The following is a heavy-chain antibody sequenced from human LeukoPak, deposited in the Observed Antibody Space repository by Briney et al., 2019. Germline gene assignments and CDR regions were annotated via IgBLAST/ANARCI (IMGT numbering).Heavy chain of an antibody. D-gene: IGHD4-23*01. CDR2: IIPIFGTA. CDR3: ARDQGGKGGRNYYYYMDV. CDR1: GGTFSSYA. V-gene: IGHV1-69*05. J-gene: IGHJ6*03. Sequence: SVKVSCKASGGTFSSYAISWVRQAPGQGLEWMGRIIPIFGTANYAQKFQGRVTITTDESTSTAYMELSSLRSEDTAVYYCARDQGGKGGRNYYYYMDVWGKGTAVTVSS.